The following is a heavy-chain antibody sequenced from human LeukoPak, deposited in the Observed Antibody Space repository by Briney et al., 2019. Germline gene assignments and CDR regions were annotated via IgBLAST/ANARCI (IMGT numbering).Heavy chain of an antibody. D-gene: IGHD3-10*01. V-gene: IGHV1-2*02. Sequence: ASVKVSCKASGYTFTGYYMHWVRQAPGQGLEWMGWINPNSGGTNCAQKFQGRVTMTRDTSIRTAYMELSRLRSDDTAVYYCARSASMVRGVIIPSSYYYYGMDVWGQGTTVTVSS. CDR2: INPNSGGT. CDR3: ARSASMVRGVIIPSSYYYYGMDV. CDR1: GYTFTGYY. J-gene: IGHJ6*02.